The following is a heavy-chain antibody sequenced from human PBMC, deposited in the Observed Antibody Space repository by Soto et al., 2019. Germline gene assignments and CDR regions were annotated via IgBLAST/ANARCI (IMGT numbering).Heavy chain of an antibody. CDR2: ISGSGGST. J-gene: IGHJ5*02. D-gene: IGHD1-26*01. Sequence: EVQLLESGGGLVQPGGSLRLSCAASGFTFSSYAMTWVRQAPGKGLEWVSAISGSGGSTYYADSVKGRFTISRDNAKNTLYLQAHSLRAEDTAVYYCAEDLVGSAEYDWFDPWGQGTLVTVSS. CDR1: GFTFSSYA. CDR3: AEDLVGSAEYDWFDP. V-gene: IGHV3-23*01.